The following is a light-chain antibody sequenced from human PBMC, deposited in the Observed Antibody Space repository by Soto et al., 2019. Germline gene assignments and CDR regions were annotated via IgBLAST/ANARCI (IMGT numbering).Light chain of an antibody. V-gene: IGKV1-5*01. Sequence: DIPMTQSPSTLSASVGDRVTITCRASQSISSWLAWYQQKPGKAPKVLIYDASSLESGVPSRFSGSGSGTEFTLTISSLQPDDFATYYCQQYSSYYTFGQGTKLEIK. CDR3: QQYSSYYT. J-gene: IGKJ2*01. CDR1: QSISSW. CDR2: DAS.